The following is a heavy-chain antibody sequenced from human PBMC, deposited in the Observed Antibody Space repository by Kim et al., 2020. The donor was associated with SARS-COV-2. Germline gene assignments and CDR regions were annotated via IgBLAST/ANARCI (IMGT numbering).Heavy chain of an antibody. J-gene: IGHJ4*02. CDR3: AKDPYYGSGSRIPGGDY. CDR1: GFTFSSYG. V-gene: IGHV3-33*06. D-gene: IGHD3-10*01. Sequence: GGSLRLSCAASGFTFSSYGMHWVRQAPGKGLEWVAVIWYDGSNKYYADSVKGRFTISRDNSKNTLYLQMNSLRAEDTAVYYCAKDPYYGSGSRIPGGDYWGQGTLVTVSS. CDR2: IWYDGSNK.